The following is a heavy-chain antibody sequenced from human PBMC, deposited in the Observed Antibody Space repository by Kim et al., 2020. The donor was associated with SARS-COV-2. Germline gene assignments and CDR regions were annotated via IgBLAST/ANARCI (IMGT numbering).Heavy chain of an antibody. CDR3: AGSIAVAVGAFDI. V-gene: IGHV1-3*01. J-gene: IGHJ3*02. Sequence: YSQKFQGRVTITRDTSASTAYMELSSLRSEDTAVYYCAGSIAVAVGAFDIWGQGTMVTVSS. D-gene: IGHD6-19*01.